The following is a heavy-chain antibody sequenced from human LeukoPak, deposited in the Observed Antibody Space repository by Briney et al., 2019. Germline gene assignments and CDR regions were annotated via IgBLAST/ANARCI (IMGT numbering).Heavy chain of an antibody. D-gene: IGHD5-18*01. CDR2: INPNSGGT. J-gene: IGHJ4*02. CDR1: GYTFTGYY. CDR3: ARGGLISYGLYYFDY. Sequence: ASVKVSCKASGYTFTGYYMHWVRQAPGRGLEWMGWINPNSGGTNYAQKFQGRVTMTRDTSISTAYMELSRLRSDDTAVYYCARGGLISYGLYYFDYWGQGTLVTVSS. V-gene: IGHV1-2*02.